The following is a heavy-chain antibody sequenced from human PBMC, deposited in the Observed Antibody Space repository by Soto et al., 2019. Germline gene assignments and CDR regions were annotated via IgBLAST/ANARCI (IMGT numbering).Heavy chain of an antibody. CDR2: IIPMFGTA. CDR1: GGTFRSYV. Sequence: SAVKASCKASGGTFRSYVFSWVRQAPGQGLEWMGGIIPMFGTANYAQKFQGRVTITADESTSTVYMELSSLRSEDTAVYYCARVYDFLIGSSAIHYYYGMDVWGPGNTVTVSS. J-gene: IGHJ6*02. V-gene: IGHV1-69*13. D-gene: IGHD3-3*01. CDR3: ARVYDFLIGSSAIHYYYGMDV.